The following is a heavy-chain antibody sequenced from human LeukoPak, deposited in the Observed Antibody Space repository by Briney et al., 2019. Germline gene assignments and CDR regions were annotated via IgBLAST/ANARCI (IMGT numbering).Heavy chain of an antibody. V-gene: IGHV7-4-1*02. CDR2: INTNTGNP. D-gene: IGHD3-3*01. CDR1: GYTFTSYA. Sequence: GASVKVSCKASGYTFTSYAMNWVRQAPGQGLEWMGWINTNTGNPTYAQGFTGRFVFFLDTSVSTAYLQISSLKAEDTAVYYCAVVYDFWSGYPSYYFDYWGQGTLVTVSS. J-gene: IGHJ4*02. CDR3: AVVYDFWSGYPSYYFDY.